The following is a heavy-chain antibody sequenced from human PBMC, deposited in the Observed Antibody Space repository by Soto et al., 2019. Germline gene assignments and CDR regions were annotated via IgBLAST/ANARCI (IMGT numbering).Heavy chain of an antibody. V-gene: IGHV4-34*02. Sequence: QVQVQQWDAGPLRPSETLSLTCAVYGGTFSGYYWNWIRQPPGKGLEWIGEINHSGSTNYNPSLRSRVTMSVDTSKHQFSLKLSSVTAADTAVYYCARVAVVVVASSYVNAFDIWGQGTKVTVSS. CDR1: GGTFSGYY. J-gene: IGHJ3*02. D-gene: IGHD2-15*01. CDR2: INHSGST. CDR3: ARVAVVVVASSYVNAFDI.